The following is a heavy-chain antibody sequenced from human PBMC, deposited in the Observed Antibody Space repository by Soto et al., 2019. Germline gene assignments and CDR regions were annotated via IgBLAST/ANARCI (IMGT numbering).Heavy chain of an antibody. D-gene: IGHD6-19*01. V-gene: IGHV4-39*01. Sequence: AETLSLTCTVSGGSISSNSYYWGWILHPPGKGLEWIGSIYYSGSTYYNPSLKSRVTISVETSKNQFSLKLSSVTAADTAVYYCARLISVAGTMWFDPWGQGNMFTVSP. CDR2: IYYSGST. J-gene: IGHJ5*02. CDR3: ARLISVAGTMWFDP. CDR1: GGSISSNSYY.